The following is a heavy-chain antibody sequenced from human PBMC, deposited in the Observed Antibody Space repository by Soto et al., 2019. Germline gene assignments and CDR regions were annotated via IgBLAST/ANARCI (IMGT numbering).Heavy chain of an antibody. V-gene: IGHV5-51*01. CDR3: ARLGTAMENYYYGMDV. CDR1: GYSFTSYW. CDR2: IYPGDSDT. J-gene: IGHJ6*02. Sequence: GESLKISXKGSGYSFTSYWIGWVRQMPGKGLEWMGIIYPGDSDTRYSPSFQGQVTISADKSISTAYLQWSSLKASDTAMYYCARLGTAMENYYYGMDVWGQGTTVTVSS. D-gene: IGHD5-18*01.